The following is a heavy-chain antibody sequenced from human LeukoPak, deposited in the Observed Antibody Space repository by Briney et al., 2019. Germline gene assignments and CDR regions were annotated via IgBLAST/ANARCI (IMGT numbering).Heavy chain of an antibody. V-gene: IGHV3-23*01. J-gene: IGHJ5*01. CDR2: VSPSGDST. Sequence: GGSLRLSCAASGFSFSSYAMSWVRQAQGKGLEWVSAVSPSGDSTYYADSAKGRFTISRDNSRNTVYLQMNSLRAEDTALYYCVENPLGSVDPRGQGTLVPRSS. D-gene: IGHD3-10*01. CDR1: GFSFSSYA. CDR3: VENPLGSVDP.